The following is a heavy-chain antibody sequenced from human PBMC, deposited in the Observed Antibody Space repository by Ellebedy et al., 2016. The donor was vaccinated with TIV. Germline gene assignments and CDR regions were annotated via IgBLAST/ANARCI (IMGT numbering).Heavy chain of an antibody. V-gene: IGHV3-23*01. D-gene: IGHD3-22*01. CDR2: IIACGDST. CDR1: GFTFSGHA. J-gene: IGHJ4*02. CDR3: VKLDSSGFYYGRLDY. Sequence: GESLKISCAASGFTFSGHAMSWVRQTPGKGLEWVSGIIACGDSTHYVDSVKGRFTISRDNSKKTLYLQMNSLRAEDTAVYYCVKLDSSGFYYGRLDYWGQGTLVTVSS.